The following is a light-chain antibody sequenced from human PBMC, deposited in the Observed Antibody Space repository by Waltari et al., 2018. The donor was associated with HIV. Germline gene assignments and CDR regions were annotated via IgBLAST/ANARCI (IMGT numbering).Light chain of an antibody. V-gene: IGLV3-10*01. CDR1: TLPKKY. CDR2: EDI. Sequence: SYELTQPPSVTVSAGHTARITCTGETLPKKYANWYQQKSGQAPVLVIYEDIKRPAGIPERFSGSSSGTVAILTISGAQVEDEADYYCYSTESSGTHRVFGGGTKLTVL. J-gene: IGLJ3*02. CDR3: YSTESSGTHRV.